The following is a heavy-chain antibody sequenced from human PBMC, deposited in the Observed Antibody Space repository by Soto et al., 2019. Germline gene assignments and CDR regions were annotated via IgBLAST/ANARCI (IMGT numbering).Heavy chain of an antibody. V-gene: IGHV4-39*01. D-gene: IGHD3-9*01. CDR1: GGSISSRGYY. J-gene: IGHJ4*02. Sequence: PSETLSLTCTVSGGSISSRGYYWGWIRQPPGKGLEWIGTIYYSGSTYYNPSLKSRVTISVDTSKNQFSLKLSSVTAADTAVYYCARAPTYDILTGYSYFDYWGQGTLVTVSS. CDR2: IYYSGST. CDR3: ARAPTYDILTGYSYFDY.